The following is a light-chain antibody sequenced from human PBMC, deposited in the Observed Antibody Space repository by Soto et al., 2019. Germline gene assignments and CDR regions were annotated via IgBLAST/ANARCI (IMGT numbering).Light chain of an antibody. V-gene: IGKV3-15*01. Sequence: EVVFTQSPGTMAQPRVDRATXSCRTSQSIRSNLAWYLEEGSQGSRLLVYGAWTGATCVPTRFSGGASETEFPLTITGMQPVGLDVYCCQQYNNGPPLAFGGG. CDR1: QSIRSN. CDR2: GAW. J-gene: IGKJ4*01. CDR3: QQYNNGPPLA.